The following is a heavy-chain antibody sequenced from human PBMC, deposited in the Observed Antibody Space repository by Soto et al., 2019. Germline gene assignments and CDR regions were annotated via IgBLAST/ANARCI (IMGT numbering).Heavy chain of an antibody. CDR2: IWYDGSNK. Sequence: PGGSLRLSCAASGFTFSSYGMHWVRQAPGKGLEWVAVIWYDGSNKYYADSVKGRFTISRDNSKNTLYLQMNSLRAEDTAVYYSARQDGYAQMVYYYYYVMDVWGQGTRSPSP. CDR3: ARQDGYAQMVYYYYYVMDV. D-gene: IGHD5-12*01. J-gene: IGHJ6*02. V-gene: IGHV3-33*01. CDR1: GFTFSSYG.